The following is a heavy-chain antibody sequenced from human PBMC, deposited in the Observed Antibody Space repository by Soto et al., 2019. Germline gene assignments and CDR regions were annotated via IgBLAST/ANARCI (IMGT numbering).Heavy chain of an antibody. D-gene: IGHD3-10*01. CDR1: GVSFNNNG. V-gene: IGHV1-69*01. Sequence: QVQLVQSGAEVKKPGSSVKVSCKTSGVSFNNNGIGWVRQAPGHGREWMGGVSPPFRTSNYARKFQGRISIAADASTGTVNMDLSSLKTEDTAQYYCARDLYYCSGSYSPYGMDVWGQGTTVTVSS. CDR3: ARDLYYCSGSYSPYGMDV. CDR2: VSPPFRTS. J-gene: IGHJ6*02.